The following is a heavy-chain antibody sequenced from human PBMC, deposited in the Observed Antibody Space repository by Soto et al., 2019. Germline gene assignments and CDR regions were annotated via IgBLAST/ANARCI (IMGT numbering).Heavy chain of an antibody. CDR1: GFTFSSYW. CDR2: INSDGSST. V-gene: IGHV3-74*01. J-gene: IGHJ4*02. Sequence: GGSLRLSCAASGFTFSSYWMHWVRQAPGKGLVWVSRINSDGSSTSCADSVKGRFTISSDNAKNTLYLQMNSLGVEDTALYYCARRPTGYSYGSLDYWGQGTLVTVSS. D-gene: IGHD5-18*01. CDR3: ARRPTGYSYGSLDY.